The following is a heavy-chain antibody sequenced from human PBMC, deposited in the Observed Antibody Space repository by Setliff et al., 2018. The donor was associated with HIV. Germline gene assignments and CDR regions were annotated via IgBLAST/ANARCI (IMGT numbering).Heavy chain of an antibody. J-gene: IGHJ5*02. CDR1: GTSINSHY. D-gene: IGHD2-15*01. CDR2: IYYTGIP. CDR3: ARVSRLHPFDP. V-gene: IGHV4-59*11. Sequence: KTSETLSLTCTVSGTSINSHYWSWIRQTPGKGLQWIGLIYYTGIPTYNPSLEGRITMSVDRSKNQFSLRLTSVTAADTAMYYCARVSRLHPFDPWGQGTQVTVS.